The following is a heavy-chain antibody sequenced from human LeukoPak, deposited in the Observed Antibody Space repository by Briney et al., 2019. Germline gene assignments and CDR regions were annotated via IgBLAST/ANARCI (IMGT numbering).Heavy chain of an antibody. V-gene: IGHV3-30*18. CDR1: GLTFSMYG. D-gene: IGHD2-21*01. J-gene: IGHJ4*02. CDR2: ISPDGSGK. CDR3: AKAPVTSCRGAYCYPFDS. Sequence: PGGSLRLSCVISGLTFSMYGMHWVRQAPGKGLEWVAVISPDGSGKNYVDSVEGRFTISRDNSKHTLYLQMNSLRAEHAPVYFCAKAPVTSCRGAYCYPFDSWGQGPLVTVSS.